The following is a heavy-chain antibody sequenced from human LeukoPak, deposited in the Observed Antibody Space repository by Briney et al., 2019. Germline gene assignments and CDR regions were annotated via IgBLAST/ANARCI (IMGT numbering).Heavy chain of an antibody. V-gene: IGHV3-21*01. J-gene: IGHJ4*02. CDR2: ISSSSSYI. CDR1: GFTFRSYS. CDR3: ARDVVVVAAVLDY. Sequence: GGSLRLSCAASGFTFRSYSMNWVRQAPGKGLEWVSSISSSSSYIYYADSVKGRFTISRDNAKNSLYLQMNSLRAEDTAVYYCARDVVVVAAVLDYWGQGTLVTVSS. D-gene: IGHD2-15*01.